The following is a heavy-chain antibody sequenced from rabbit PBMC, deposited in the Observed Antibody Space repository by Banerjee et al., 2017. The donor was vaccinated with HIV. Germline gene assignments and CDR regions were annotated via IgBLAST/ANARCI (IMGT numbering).Heavy chain of an antibody. CDR3: ARDTSSSFSSYGMDL. V-gene: IGHV1S45*01. Sequence: QEQLVESGGDLVKPGASLTLTCTASGFSFSQNSVCWVRQAPGKGLEWIACIDTGSSGFTYFASWAKGRFTISKTSSTTVTLQMTSLTAADTATYFCARDTSSSFSSYGMDLWGPGTLVTVS. CDR1: GFSFSQNS. D-gene: IGHD1-1*01. J-gene: IGHJ6*01. CDR2: IDTGSSGFT.